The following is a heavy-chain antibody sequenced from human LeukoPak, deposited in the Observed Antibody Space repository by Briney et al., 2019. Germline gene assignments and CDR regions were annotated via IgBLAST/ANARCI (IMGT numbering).Heavy chain of an antibody. Sequence: ASVKVSCKTSGYTFTINGISWVRQAPGRGLEWMGWISANSGDTIYAEKFHGRVTLTRDTSTGTAYMELNSLTYDDTAVYYCARDRWYAFDYWGQGTLVTVSS. CDR2: ISANSGDT. CDR3: ARDRWYAFDY. D-gene: IGHD6-13*01. CDR1: GYTFTING. V-gene: IGHV1-18*01. J-gene: IGHJ4*02.